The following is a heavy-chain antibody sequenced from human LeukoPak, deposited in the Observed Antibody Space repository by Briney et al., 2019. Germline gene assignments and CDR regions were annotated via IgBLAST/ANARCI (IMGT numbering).Heavy chain of an antibody. CDR1: GFTLASFH. CDR3: AREGPDTCNFDY. CDR2: IKASGGTT. Sequence: ASVKVSCKASGFTLASFHVHWVRQAPGQGLEWMGIIKASGGTTIYAQKFQGRVTLTWDMSTSTVSMELSSLRSDDTAVYYCAREGPDTCNFDYWGQGTLVSVSS. V-gene: IGHV1-46*01. D-gene: IGHD5-18*01. J-gene: IGHJ4*02.